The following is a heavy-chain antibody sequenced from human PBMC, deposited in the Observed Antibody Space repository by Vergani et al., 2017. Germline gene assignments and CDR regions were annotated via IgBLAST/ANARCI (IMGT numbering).Heavy chain of an antibody. CDR1: GGSISSSSYY. CDR3: ARHRGGAGYYGMDV. J-gene: IGHJ6*02. Sequence: QLQLQESGPGLVKPSETLSLTCTVSGGSISSSSYYWGWIRQPPGKGLEWIGSIYYSGSTYYNPSLKRRVTISVDTSKNQFSLKLSSVTAADTAVYYCARHRGGAGYYGMDVWGQGTTVTVSS. D-gene: IGHD3-16*01. V-gene: IGHV4-39*01. CDR2: IYYSGST.